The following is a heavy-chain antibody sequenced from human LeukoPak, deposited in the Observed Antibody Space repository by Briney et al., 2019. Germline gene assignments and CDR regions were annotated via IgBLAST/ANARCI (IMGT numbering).Heavy chain of an antibody. J-gene: IGHJ3*02. V-gene: IGHV3-23*01. CDR1: GFTITTYA. CDR3: AKGRWGLTINNFDI. CDR2: ISDRGDST. Sequence: PGGSLTLSCAASGFTITTYAMGWVRQAPGKGLEWVSVISDRGDSTHYADSMKGRFTISRDSSKNTLYLQMNSLRGEDTAVYYCAKGRWGLTINNFDIWGQGTMVTVSS. D-gene: IGHD3-9*01.